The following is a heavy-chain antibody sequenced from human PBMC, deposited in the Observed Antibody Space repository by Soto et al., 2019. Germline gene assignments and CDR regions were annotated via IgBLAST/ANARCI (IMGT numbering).Heavy chain of an antibody. J-gene: IGHJ4*02. CDR3: ARVHCSGGSCYSAGYGMPYFDY. D-gene: IGHD2-15*01. CDR2: IYYSGST. V-gene: IGHV4-30-4*01. Sequence: SETLSLTCTVSGGSISSGDYYWSWIRQPPGKGLEWIGYIYYSGSTYYNPSLKSRVTISVDTSKNQFSLKLSSVTAADTAVYYCARVHCSGGSCYSAGYGMPYFDYWGQGTLVTVSS. CDR1: GGSISSGDYY.